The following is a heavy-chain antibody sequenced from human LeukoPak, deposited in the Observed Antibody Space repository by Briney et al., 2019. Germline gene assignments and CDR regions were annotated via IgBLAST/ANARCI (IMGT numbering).Heavy chain of an antibody. CDR2: IYYSGST. J-gene: IGHJ4*02. Sequence: PSETLSLTCTVSGGSISSSSYYWGWIRQPPGKGLEWIGSIYYSGSTYYNPSLKSRVTMSVDTSKNQFSLKLSSVTAADTAVYYCASGWYSDYWGQGTLVTVSS. V-gene: IGHV4-39*07. D-gene: IGHD2-15*01. CDR1: GGSISSSSYY. CDR3: ASGWYSDY.